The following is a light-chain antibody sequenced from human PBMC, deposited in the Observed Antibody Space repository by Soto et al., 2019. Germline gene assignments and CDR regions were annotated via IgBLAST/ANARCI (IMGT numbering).Light chain of an antibody. CDR1: SSDVGSYNY. CDR3: SSYTSSSTLV. V-gene: IGLV2-14*01. J-gene: IGLJ2*01. CDR2: DVS. Sequence: QSALTQPASVSGSPGQSITISCTGTSSDVGSYNYDSWYQQHPGKAPKLMIYDVSHRPSGVSNRFSGSKSANTASLTISGLQAEDEADYYCSSYTSSSTLVFGGGTKLTVL.